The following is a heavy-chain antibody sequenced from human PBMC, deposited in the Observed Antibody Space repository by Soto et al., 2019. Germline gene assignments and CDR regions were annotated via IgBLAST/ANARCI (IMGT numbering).Heavy chain of an antibody. J-gene: IGHJ4*02. CDR1: GFTFSSYG. CDR2: ISYDGSNK. CDR3: AKDQGDFWSGSLTGTSFDY. V-gene: IGHV3-30*18. D-gene: IGHD3-3*01. Sequence: GGSLRLSCAASGFTFSSYGMHWVRQAPGKGLEWVAVISYDGSNKYYADSVKGRFTISRDNSKNTLYLQMNSLRAEDTAVYYCAKDQGDFWSGSLTGTSFDYWGQGTLVTVSS.